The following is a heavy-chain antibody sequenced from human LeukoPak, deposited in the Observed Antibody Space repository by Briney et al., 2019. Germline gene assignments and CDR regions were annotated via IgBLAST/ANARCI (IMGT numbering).Heavy chain of an antibody. CDR2: INPSGGST. J-gene: IGHJ5*02. V-gene: IGHV1-46*01. D-gene: IGHD6-13*01. CDR3: ARDSLVAAAGREVRYNWFDP. CDR1: GYTFTSYY. Sequence: ASVKVSCKASGYTFTSYYMHWVRQAPGQGLEWMGIINPSGGSTSYAQKFQGRVTMTRDTSTSTVYMELSSLRSDDTAVYYCARDSLVAAAGREVRYNWFDPWGQGTLVTVSS.